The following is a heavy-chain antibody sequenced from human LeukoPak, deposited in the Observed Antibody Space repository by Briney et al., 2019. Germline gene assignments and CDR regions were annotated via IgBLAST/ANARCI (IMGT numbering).Heavy chain of an antibody. V-gene: IGHV4-39*01. J-gene: IGHJ5*02. CDR1: GASISSSSRADYFF. D-gene: IGHD3-16*01. Sequence: PSETLSLTCTVSGASISSSSRADYFFWGWIRQAPGKGLEWIGSIDYSGHTYYNPSLKTRATISVDTPKNQFSLSLRSVTAADTAVYYCARPLYNRWDRFDPRGQGTLITVS. CDR2: IDYSGHT. CDR3: ARPLYNRWDRFDP.